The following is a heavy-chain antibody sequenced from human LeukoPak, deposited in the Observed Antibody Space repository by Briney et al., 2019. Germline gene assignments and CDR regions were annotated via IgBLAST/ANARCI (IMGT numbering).Heavy chain of an antibody. V-gene: IGHV4-61*02. Sequence: SETLSLTCTVSGGSISNGSYYWSWIRQPAGKGLEWIGRIYTSGSTNYNPSLKSRVTISVDTSKDQFSLKLSSVTAADTAVYYCARAPEYCSSTSCYGVWFDPWGQGSLVTVSS. CDR2: IYTSGST. CDR1: GGSISNGSYY. J-gene: IGHJ5*02. CDR3: ARAPEYCSSTSCYGVWFDP. D-gene: IGHD2-2*01.